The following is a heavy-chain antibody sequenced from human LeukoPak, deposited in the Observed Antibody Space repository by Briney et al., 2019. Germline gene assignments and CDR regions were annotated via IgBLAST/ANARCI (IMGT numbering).Heavy chain of an antibody. Sequence: GGSLRLSCAASGFTVSSNYMSWVRQAPGKGLEWVSVIYSGGSTYYADSVKGRFTISRDNAKNSLYLQMNSLRAEDTAVYYCARDAPMTTVTYYYYMDVWGKGTTVTVSS. CDR1: GFTVSSNY. V-gene: IGHV3-53*01. D-gene: IGHD4-11*01. CDR2: IYSGGST. CDR3: ARDAPMTTVTYYYYMDV. J-gene: IGHJ6*03.